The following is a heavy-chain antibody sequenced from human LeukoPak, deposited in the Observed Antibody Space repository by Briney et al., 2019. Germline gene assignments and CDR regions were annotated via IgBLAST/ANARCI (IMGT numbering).Heavy chain of an antibody. Sequence: GGSLRLSCAASGFTFSDYYMSWIRQAPGKGLEWVSYISSSSSYTNYADSVKGRFTISRDNAKNSLYLQINSLRAEDTAVYYCARSRGLRLGELSPLDYWGQGTLVTVSS. CDR2: ISSSSSYT. CDR1: GFTFSDYY. D-gene: IGHD3-16*02. V-gene: IGHV3-11*03. CDR3: ARSRGLRLGELSPLDY. J-gene: IGHJ4*02.